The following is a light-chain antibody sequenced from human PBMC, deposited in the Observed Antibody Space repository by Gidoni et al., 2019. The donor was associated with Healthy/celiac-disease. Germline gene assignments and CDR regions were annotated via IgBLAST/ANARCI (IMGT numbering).Light chain of an antibody. CDR3: QQRSNWPRT. V-gene: IGKV3-11*01. CDR1: QSVSSY. Sequence: EIVLTQSPATLSLSPGERATLSCRASQSVSSYLAWYQQKPGQAPRLLIYDASNRATGIPARFSGSGSGTDFTLTISSLEPEDFAVYYCQQRSNWPRTFXXXTKVEI. CDR2: DAS. J-gene: IGKJ1*01.